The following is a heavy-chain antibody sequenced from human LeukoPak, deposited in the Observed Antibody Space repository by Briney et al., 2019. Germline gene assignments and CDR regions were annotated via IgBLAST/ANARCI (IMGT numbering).Heavy chain of an antibody. Sequence: SETLSLTCTVSTDSMGSYYWSWIRQPPGKGLEWIGYRSYGVSTNYNPSLKSRVTMSLDTSKNQFSLKLTSVTAADTAVYYCARAKRGSGFGYYYFDSWGQGTLVTVSS. CDR3: ARAKRGSGFGYYYFDS. J-gene: IGHJ4*02. D-gene: IGHD3-16*01. CDR1: TDSMGSYY. V-gene: IGHV4-59*01. CDR2: RSYGVST.